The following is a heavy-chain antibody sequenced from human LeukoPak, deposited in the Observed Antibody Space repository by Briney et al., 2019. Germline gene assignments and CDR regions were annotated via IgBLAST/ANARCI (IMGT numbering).Heavy chain of an antibody. V-gene: IGHV1-69*05. CDR1: GGTFSSYA. CDR2: IIPIFGTA. CDR3: ARAPYYYDSSGYLDY. J-gene: IGHJ4*02. D-gene: IGHD3-22*01. Sequence: SVKVSCRASGGTFSSYAISWVRQAPGQGLEWMGRIIPIFGTANYAQKFQGRVTITTDESTSTAYMELSSLRSEDTAVYYCARAPYYYDSSGYLDYWGQGTLVTVSS.